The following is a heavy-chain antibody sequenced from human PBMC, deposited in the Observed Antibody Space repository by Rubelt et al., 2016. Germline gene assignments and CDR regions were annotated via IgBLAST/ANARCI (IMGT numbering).Heavy chain of an antibody. CDR3: AGVIWGSGWSNNWFDP. CDR2: INAGNGNT. J-gene: IGHJ5*02. Sequence: QVQLVQSGAEVKKPGASVKVSCKASGYTFTSYAMHWVRQAPGQRLEWMGWINAGNGNTKYSQKFQGRVTITTDTSASTAYMERSSLRSEDTAVYYCAGVIWGSGWSNNWFDPWGQGTLVTVSS. V-gene: IGHV1-3*01. CDR1: GYTFTSYA. D-gene: IGHD6-19*01.